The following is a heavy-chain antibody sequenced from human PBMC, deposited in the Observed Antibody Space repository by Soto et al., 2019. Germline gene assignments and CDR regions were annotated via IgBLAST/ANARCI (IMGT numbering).Heavy chain of an antibody. J-gene: IGHJ4*02. CDR3: ARVGDFWGGYSIEY. D-gene: IGHD3-3*01. Sequence: QVQLVQSGAEVKKPGASVKVSCKASGYTFTSYGISWVRQAPGQGLEWMGWISAYNGNTNYAQKLQGTDTMTTDTSTSTDYMEVRSLRSDDTAVYYCARVGDFWGGYSIEYWGQGTLVTVSS. CDR2: ISAYNGNT. CDR1: GYTFTSYG. V-gene: IGHV1-18*01.